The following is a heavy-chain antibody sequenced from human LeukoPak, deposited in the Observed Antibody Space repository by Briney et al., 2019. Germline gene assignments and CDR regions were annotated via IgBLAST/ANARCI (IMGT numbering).Heavy chain of an antibody. CDR1: GYTFTSYG. J-gene: IGHJ4*02. V-gene: IGHV1-18*01. CDR3: ASWAGASDDY. CDR2: ISAYNGNT. Sequence: ASVKVSCKASGYTFTSYGISWVRQAPGQGLEWMGWISAYNGNTNYAQKLQGRVTMTRDTSTSTVYMELSSLRSEDTAVYYCASWAGASDDYWGQGTLVTVSS. D-gene: IGHD1-26*01.